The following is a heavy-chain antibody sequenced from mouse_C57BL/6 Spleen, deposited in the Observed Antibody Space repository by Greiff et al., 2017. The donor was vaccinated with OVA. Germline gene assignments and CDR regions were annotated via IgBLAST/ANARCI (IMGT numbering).Heavy chain of an antibody. V-gene: IGHV5-12*01. J-gene: IGHJ1*03. CDR3: ARHPSIYYDYDGYWYFDV. CDR1: GFTFSDYY. CDR2: ISNGGGST. D-gene: IGHD2-4*01. Sequence: EVMLVESGGGLVQPGGSLKLSCAASGFTFSDYYMYWVRQTPEKRLEWVAYISNGGGSTYYPDTVKGRFTISSDNAKNTLYLQMSRLKSEDTAMYYCARHPSIYYDYDGYWYFDVWGTGTTVTVSS.